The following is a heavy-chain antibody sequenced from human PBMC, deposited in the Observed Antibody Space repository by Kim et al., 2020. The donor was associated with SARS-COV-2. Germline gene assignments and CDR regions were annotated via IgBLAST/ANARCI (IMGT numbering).Heavy chain of an antibody. J-gene: IGHJ4*02. CDR2: A. Sequence: ANYEQKFQGRGTITADKSTSTAYMELSSLRSEDTAVYYCARDWSNGARADWGQGTLVTVSS. CDR3: ARDWSNGARAD. D-gene: IGHD2-8*01. V-gene: IGHV1-69*04.